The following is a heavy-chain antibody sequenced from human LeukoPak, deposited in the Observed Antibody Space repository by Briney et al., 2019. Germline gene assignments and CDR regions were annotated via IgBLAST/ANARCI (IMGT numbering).Heavy chain of an antibody. V-gene: IGHV4-59*08. D-gene: IGHD6-19*01. CDR3: ASESVALAGIDY. J-gene: IGHJ4*02. CDR2: ISYSGST. CDR1: GGSISSYY. Sequence: SETLSLTCTVSGGSISSYYWSWIRQPPGKGLEWIGYISYSGSTNYNPSLKSRVTISVDTSKNQFSLKLSSVTAADTAVYYCASESVALAGIDYWGQGTLVTVSS.